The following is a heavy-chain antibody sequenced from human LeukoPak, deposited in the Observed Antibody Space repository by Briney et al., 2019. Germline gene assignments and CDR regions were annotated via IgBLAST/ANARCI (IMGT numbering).Heavy chain of an antibody. CDR3: AKQTSGSPGGDY. J-gene: IGHJ4*02. Sequence: GGSLRLSCAASGFTFSSYAMSWVRQTPGKGLEWVSAISGSGGSTYYADSVKGRFTISRDNSKNTLYLQMNSLRAEDTAVYYCAKQTSGSPGGDYWGQGTLVTVSS. CDR1: GFTFSSYA. D-gene: IGHD2-2*01. V-gene: IGHV3-23*01. CDR2: ISGSGGST.